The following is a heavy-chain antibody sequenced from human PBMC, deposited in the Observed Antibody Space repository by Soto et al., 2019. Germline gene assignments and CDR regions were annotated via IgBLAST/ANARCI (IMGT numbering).Heavy chain of an antibody. Sequence: SETLFLTCAVYGGSFSGYYWSWIRQPPWKGLEWIWEINHSVSTNYNPSLKSRVTISVDTSKNQFSLKLSSVTAADTAVYYCARDRLIAAAGHTIRFDPWGQG. D-gene: IGHD6-13*01. CDR3: ARDRLIAAAGHTIRFDP. V-gene: IGHV4-34*01. CDR1: GGSFSGYY. J-gene: IGHJ5*02. CDR2: INHSVST.